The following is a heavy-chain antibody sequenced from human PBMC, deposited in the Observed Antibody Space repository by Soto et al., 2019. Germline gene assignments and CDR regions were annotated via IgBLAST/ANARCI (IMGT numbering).Heavy chain of an antibody. D-gene: IGHD6-13*01. V-gene: IGHV3-11*01. CDR2: IDSGDGTT. CDR1: GFDFGDYY. CDR3: VRPYYSSSWFPFDR. Sequence: GGSLRLSCTGSGFDFGDYYMSWIRQAPGKGLEWVSYIDSGDGTTYYTDSVKGRFTISRDNAKKTVYLQVSSLRVEDTALYYCVRPYYSSSWFPFDRWGQGTLVTVSS. J-gene: IGHJ4*02.